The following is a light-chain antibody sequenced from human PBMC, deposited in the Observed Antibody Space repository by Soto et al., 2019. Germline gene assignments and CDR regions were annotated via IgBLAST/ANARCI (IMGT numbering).Light chain of an antibody. Sequence: QSVLTQPASVSGSPGQSITISCTGTSNDVGGYNYVSWYQQHPGKAPKLMISEVSNRPSGISYRFSGSKSGNTASLTVSGLQAEDEADYYCSSYTGNNIGVFGGGTKLTVL. CDR2: EVS. CDR1: SNDVGGYNY. J-gene: IGLJ3*02. CDR3: SSYTGNNIGV. V-gene: IGLV2-14*01.